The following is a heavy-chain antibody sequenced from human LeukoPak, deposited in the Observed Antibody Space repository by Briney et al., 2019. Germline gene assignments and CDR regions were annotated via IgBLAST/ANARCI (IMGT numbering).Heavy chain of an antibody. Sequence: SVKVSCKASGGTFSSYAISWVRQAPGQGLEWMGRIIPILGIANYAQKFQGRVTITADKSTSTAYMELSSLRSEDTAVYYCARDPAYYGSGSHLLSMLRVQMVSYGMDVWGQGTTVTVSS. CDR2: IIPILGIA. D-gene: IGHD3-10*01. CDR3: ARDPAYYGSGSHLLSMLRVQMVSYGMDV. V-gene: IGHV1-69*04. CDR1: GGTFSSYA. J-gene: IGHJ6*02.